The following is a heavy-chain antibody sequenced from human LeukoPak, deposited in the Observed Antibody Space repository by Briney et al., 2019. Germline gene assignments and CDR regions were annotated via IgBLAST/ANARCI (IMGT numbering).Heavy chain of an antibody. CDR2: IIPIFGTA. CDR1: GGTFSSYA. CDR3: ARNYDSSGYYYYY. Sequence: GASVKVSCKASGGTFSSYAISWVRRAPGQGLEWMGGIIPIFGTANYAQKFQGRVTITADESTSTAYMELSSLRSEDTAVYYCARNYDSSGYYYYYWGQGTLVTVSS. D-gene: IGHD3-22*01. J-gene: IGHJ4*02. V-gene: IGHV1-69*13.